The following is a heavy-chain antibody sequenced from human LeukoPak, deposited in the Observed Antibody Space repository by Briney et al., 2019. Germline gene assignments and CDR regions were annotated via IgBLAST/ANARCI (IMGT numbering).Heavy chain of an antibody. D-gene: IGHD6-13*01. J-gene: IGHJ4*02. CDR1: GYTFTSYG. Sequence: GASVKVSCKASGYTFTSYGISWVRQAPGQGLEWMGWISAYNGNTNYAQKLQGRVTMTTDTSTSTAYMELRSLRSDDTAVYYCAREHPTKQQLAYPDYWGQGTLVTVSS. CDR3: AREHPTKQQLAYPDY. CDR2: ISAYNGNT. V-gene: IGHV1-18*01.